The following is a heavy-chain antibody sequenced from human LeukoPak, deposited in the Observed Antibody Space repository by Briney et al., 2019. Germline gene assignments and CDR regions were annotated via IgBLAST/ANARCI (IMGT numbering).Heavy chain of an antibody. CDR2: IWYDGSNK. D-gene: IGHD3-10*01. Sequence: GGSLRLSCAASGFTFSSYGMHWVRQAPGKGLEWVAVIWYDGSNKYYADSVKGRFTISRDNSKNTLYLQMNSLRAGDTAVYYCAREMSGSNDAFDIWGQGTMVTVSS. CDR1: GFTFSSYG. CDR3: AREMSGSNDAFDI. V-gene: IGHV3-33*01. J-gene: IGHJ3*02.